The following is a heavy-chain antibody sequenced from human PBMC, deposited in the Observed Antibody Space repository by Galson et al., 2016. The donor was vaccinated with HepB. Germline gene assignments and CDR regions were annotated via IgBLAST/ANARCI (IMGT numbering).Heavy chain of an antibody. CDR1: GYIFSNYA. CDR2: INCGNGNK. D-gene: IGHD3-3*01. J-gene: IGHJ3*01. CDR3: ARAPAPNDFWRVVRGRDAFDV. V-gene: IGHV1-3*01. Sequence: SVKVSCKASGYIFSNYAMHWVRQAPGQRLEWMAWINCGNGNKKHSQKFRGRVTITTDTSASTAYMDLSSLRSEDTAVYYCARAPAPNDFWRVVRGRDAFDVWGQGTMVAVSS.